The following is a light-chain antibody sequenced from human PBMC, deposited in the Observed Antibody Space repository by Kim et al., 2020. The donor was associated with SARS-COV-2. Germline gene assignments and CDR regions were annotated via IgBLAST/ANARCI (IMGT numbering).Light chain of an antibody. CDR3: SSHTASATFV. J-gene: IGLJ1*01. Sequence: QSALTQPASVSGSPGQSITISSTGTRSDVGGFNYVSWYQQHPGKVPKLIIYDVVERPSGVSDRFSGSKSGSTASLTISGLQADDEAEYYCSSHTASATFVFGGGTKVTV. V-gene: IGLV2-14*03. CDR2: DVV. CDR1: RSDVGGFNY.